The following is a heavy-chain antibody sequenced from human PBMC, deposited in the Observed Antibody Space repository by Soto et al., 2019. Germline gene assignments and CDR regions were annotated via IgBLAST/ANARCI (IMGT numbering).Heavy chain of an antibody. J-gene: IGHJ5*02. CDR3: ERSEASIAAAGTHWFDP. D-gene: IGHD6-13*01. CDR2: IYYSGST. V-gene: IGHV4-59*01. CDR1: GGSISSYY. Sequence: SETLSLTCTVSGGSISSYYWSWIRQPPGKGLEWIGYIYYSGSTNYNPSLKSRVTISVDTSKNQFSLKLSSVTAADTAVYYCERSEASIAAAGTHWFDPWGQGTLVTVSS.